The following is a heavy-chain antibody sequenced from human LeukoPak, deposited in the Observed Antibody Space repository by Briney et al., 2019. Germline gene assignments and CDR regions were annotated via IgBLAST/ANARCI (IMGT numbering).Heavy chain of an antibody. D-gene: IGHD5-24*01. CDR3: ARDRDGYNFVGYYFDY. J-gene: IGHJ4*02. CDR2: IRYDGSNK. Sequence: GGSLRLSCAASGFTFSSYGMRWVRQAPGKGLEWVAFIRYDGSNKYYADSVKGRFTISRDNSKNTLYLQMNSLRAEDTAVYYCARDRDGYNFVGYYFDYWGQGTLVTVSS. CDR1: GFTFSSYG. V-gene: IGHV3-30*02.